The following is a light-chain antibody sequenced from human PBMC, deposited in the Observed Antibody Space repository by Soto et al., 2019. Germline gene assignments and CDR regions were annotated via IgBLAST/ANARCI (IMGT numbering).Light chain of an antibody. CDR3: QKYGGSLFS. J-gene: IGKJ3*01. CDR1: QSVSSSY. CDR2: GAS. Sequence: EIVLTQSPGTLSLSPGERATLSCRASQSVSSSYLAWYQQKPGQAPRLLIYGASRRATSIPDRFSGSGSGSDFTVVISRLEAEYFAVYYCQKYGGSLFSVGPGTKVDIK. V-gene: IGKV3-20*01.